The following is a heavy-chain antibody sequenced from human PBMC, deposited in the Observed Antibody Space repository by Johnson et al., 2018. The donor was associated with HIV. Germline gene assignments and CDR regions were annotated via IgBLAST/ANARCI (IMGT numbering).Heavy chain of an antibody. Sequence: QVQLVESGGGVVQPGRSLRLSCAASRFTFSSYAMHWVRQAPGKGLEWVAIISYDGSNKNYADSVKGRFTVSRDNPKNTLFLQMNGLRAEDTAVYYCAREGRTGPDTFDIWGQGTMLTVSS. CDR3: AREGRTGPDTFDI. J-gene: IGHJ3*02. V-gene: IGHV3-30*04. CDR2: ISYDGSNK. CDR1: RFTFSSYA.